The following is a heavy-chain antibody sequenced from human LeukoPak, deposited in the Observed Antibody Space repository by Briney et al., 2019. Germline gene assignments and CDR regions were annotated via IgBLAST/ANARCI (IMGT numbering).Heavy chain of an antibody. CDR1: GGSVSSSSYY. CDR2: IYYSGST. CDR3: ARGHRFDP. Sequence: SETLSLTCTVSGGSVSSSSYYWGWIRQPPGKGLEWIGTIYYSGSTNYNPSLKSRVTISVDTSKNQFSLKLTTVTAADTAVYYCARGHRFDPWGQGTLVTVSS. V-gene: IGHV4-39*07. J-gene: IGHJ5*02.